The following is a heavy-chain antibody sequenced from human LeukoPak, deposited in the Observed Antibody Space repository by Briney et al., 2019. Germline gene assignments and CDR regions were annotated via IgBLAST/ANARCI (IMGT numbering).Heavy chain of an antibody. CDR2: FDPEDGET. J-gene: IGHJ6*02. D-gene: IGHD2-2*01. CDR1: GYTLTEMS. V-gene: IGHV1-24*01. Sequence: ASVKVSCKVSGYTLTEMSIHWVRQASGGALEWMGRFDPEDGETVYAPKFQGRVTMTEDTSADTAYMELSSLRSEDTAVYYCTTCLNGAGQPVAIYYYGMDVWGQGTTVTVSS. CDR3: TTCLNGAGQPVAIYYYGMDV.